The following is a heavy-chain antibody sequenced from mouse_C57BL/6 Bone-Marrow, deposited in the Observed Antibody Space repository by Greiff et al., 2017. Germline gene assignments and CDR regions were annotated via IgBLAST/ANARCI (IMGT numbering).Heavy chain of an antibody. J-gene: IGHJ4*01. CDR3: ARYYYYGSSYAMDY. V-gene: IGHV1-81*01. Sequence: QVQLQQPGAELARPGASVKLSCKASGYTFTSYGISWVKQRTGQGLEWIGEIYPRSGNTYYNEKFKGKATLTAAKSSSTAYMELRSLTSEDSAVYFCARYYYYGSSYAMDYWGQGTSVTVSS. CDR1: GYTFTSYG. CDR2: IYPRSGNT. D-gene: IGHD1-1*01.